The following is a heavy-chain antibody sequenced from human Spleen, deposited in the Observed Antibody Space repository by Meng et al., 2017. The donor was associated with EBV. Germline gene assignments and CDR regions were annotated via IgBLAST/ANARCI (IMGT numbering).Heavy chain of an antibody. CDR1: GGSIDSINW. Sequence: QGRLQESGPGLVKPSGPLSLTCAVSGGSIDSINWWNWVRQPPGKGLEWIGEIYHSGHTNYNPSLRSRVIMSVDKSKNQFSLDLTSVTAADTAIYYCATAHCSGGGCPGGSWGQGTLVTVSS. V-gene: IGHV4-4*02. CDR2: IYHSGHT. J-gene: IGHJ5*02. CDR3: ATAHCSGGGCPGGS. D-gene: IGHD2-15*01.